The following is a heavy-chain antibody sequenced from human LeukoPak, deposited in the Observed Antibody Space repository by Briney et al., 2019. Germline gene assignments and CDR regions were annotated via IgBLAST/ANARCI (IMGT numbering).Heavy chain of an antibody. D-gene: IGHD2-15*01. Sequence: SETLSLTCAVYGGSFSGYYWGWIRQPPGKGLEWIGSIYYSGSTYYNPSLKSRVTISVDTSKNQFSLKLSSVTAADTAVYYCARGYCSVGTCSAIGVFDYWGQGTLVTVSS. J-gene: IGHJ4*02. CDR2: IYYSGST. CDR3: ARGYCSVGTCSAIGVFDY. V-gene: IGHV4-34*01. CDR1: GGSFSGYY.